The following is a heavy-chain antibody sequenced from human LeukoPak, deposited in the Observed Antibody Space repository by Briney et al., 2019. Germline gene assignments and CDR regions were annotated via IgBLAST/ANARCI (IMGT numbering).Heavy chain of an antibody. CDR3: TTYRSGHY. CDR2: IGVKANNYAT. Sequence: GGSLRLSCAASGFTFSNAWMSWVRQASGKGLEWVGRIGVKANNYATAYAAALKGRFTISRDDSKNTAYLQVNSLRTEDTAVYYCTTYRSGHYWGQGILVTVSS. D-gene: IGHD6-19*01. V-gene: IGHV3-73*01. CDR1: GFTFSNAW. J-gene: IGHJ4*02.